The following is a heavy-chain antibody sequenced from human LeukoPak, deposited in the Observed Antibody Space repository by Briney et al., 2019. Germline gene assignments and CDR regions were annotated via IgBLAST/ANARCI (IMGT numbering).Heavy chain of an antibody. V-gene: IGHV3-33*01. Sequence: PGGSLRLSCAASGFSFRDFGMHWVRQAPGKGLEWLAIIWYDGSIKYYADSVKGRFTISRDNSKNTLYLQMNSLSAEDTAVYYCARGSRPTTSFQYYYYGMDVWGQGTTVTVSS. CDR3: ARGSRPTTSFQYYYYGMDV. D-gene: IGHD4-11*01. CDR1: GFSFRDFG. J-gene: IGHJ6*02. CDR2: IWYDGSIK.